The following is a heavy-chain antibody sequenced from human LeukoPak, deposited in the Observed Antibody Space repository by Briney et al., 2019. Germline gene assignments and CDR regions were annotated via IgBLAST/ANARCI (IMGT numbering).Heavy chain of an antibody. V-gene: IGHV1-2*06. D-gene: IGHD3-3*01. Sequence: ASVKVSCKASGYTFTGYYMHLVRQAPGQGLEWMGRINPNSGGTNYAQKFQGRVTMTRDTSISTAYMELSRLRSDDTAVYYCAREGFLEWLPDYWGQGTLVTVSS. J-gene: IGHJ4*02. CDR3: AREGFLEWLPDY. CDR1: GYTFTGYY. CDR2: INPNSGGT.